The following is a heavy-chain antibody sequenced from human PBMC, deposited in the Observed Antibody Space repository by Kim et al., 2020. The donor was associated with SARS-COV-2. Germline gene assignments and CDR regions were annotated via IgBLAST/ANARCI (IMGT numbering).Heavy chain of an antibody. CDR2: IYFPTSAT. CDR1: EYISKNHW. J-gene: IGHJ5*02. Sequence: GESLKISCKGSEYISKNHWIGWVRQMPGKGMEWMGFIYFPTSATTYSPSFQGQVTISVDKSIATAYLQWSSLKVSDTAMYYCATALHGNHWWFDPWGQGTLVTVSS. V-gene: IGHV5-51*01. D-gene: IGHD1-1*01. CDR3: ATALHGNHWWFDP.